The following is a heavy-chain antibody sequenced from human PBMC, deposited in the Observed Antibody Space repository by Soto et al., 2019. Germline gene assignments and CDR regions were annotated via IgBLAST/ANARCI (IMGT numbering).Heavy chain of an antibody. V-gene: IGHV2-5*02. J-gene: IGHJ5*01. Sequence: QITLKESGPTLVKPTQTLTLTCTFSGCSLSSSGVGVGWIRQPPGKALEWLAVSYWDDDRRYSPTRKSRLTITKDPSKTQVVLTMTTMGPVYTATYYCVRTYYYFWSGAPSNSWFDFCGQGTLVTVS. CDR1: GCSLSSSGVG. CDR3: VRTYYYFWSGAPSNSWFDF. CDR2: SYWDDDR. D-gene: IGHD3-3*01.